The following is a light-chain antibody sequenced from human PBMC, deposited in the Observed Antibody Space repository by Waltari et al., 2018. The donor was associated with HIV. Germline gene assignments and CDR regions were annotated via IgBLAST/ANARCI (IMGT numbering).Light chain of an antibody. J-gene: IGLJ1*01. V-gene: IGLV3-19*01. CDR2: VAN. Sequence: SSELTQDPVLSVALGQTIKITCQGDSLRSFFPNWYQQTPGQAPILVVYVANRRPSGIPDRFSASNSGNTSSLIISDSQAVDEADYYCHSRDTDGDHYVFGGGTRVIV. CDR1: SLRSFF. CDR3: HSRDTDGDHYV.